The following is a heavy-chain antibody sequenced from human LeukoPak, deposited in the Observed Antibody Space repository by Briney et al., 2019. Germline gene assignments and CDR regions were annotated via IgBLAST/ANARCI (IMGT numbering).Heavy chain of an antibody. V-gene: IGHV3-7*01. J-gene: IGHJ3*02. D-gene: IGHD1-26*01. CDR2: IKQDGSEK. Sequence: QAGGSLRLSCAASGFTFSSYWMSWVRQAPGKGLEWVANIKQDGSEKYYADSVKGRFTISRDNSKNTLYLQMNSLRAEDTAVYYCAREGAARGAGDAFDIWGQGTMVTVSS. CDR1: GFTFSSYW. CDR3: AREGAARGAGDAFDI.